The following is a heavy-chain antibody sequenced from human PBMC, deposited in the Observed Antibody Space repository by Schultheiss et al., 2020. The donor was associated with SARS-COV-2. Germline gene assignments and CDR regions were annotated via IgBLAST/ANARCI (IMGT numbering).Heavy chain of an antibody. CDR3: ARGSTTNYYDSSGQNAFDI. CDR2: INPSGGST. Sequence: ASVKVSCQASRYTFTKYFTQWVRQAPGQGLEWMGIINPSGGSTSYAQKFQGRVSITADESTSTAYMELSSLRSEDTAVYYCARGSTTNYYDSSGQNAFDIWGQGTMVTVSS. J-gene: IGHJ3*02. CDR1: RYTFTKYF. V-gene: IGHV1-46*01. D-gene: IGHD3-22*01.